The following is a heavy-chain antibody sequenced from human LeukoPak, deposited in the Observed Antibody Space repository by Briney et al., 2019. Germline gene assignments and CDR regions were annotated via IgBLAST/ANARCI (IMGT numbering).Heavy chain of an antibody. CDR2: IYHSGSA. CDR3: ARGGAARLHFQN. Sequence: SETLSLTCTVSGGSISTYYWNWIRQPPGKGLEWIGYIYHSGSANYNPSLQSRVTISVDTSKNQFSLNLNSVTAADTAVYYCARGGAARLHFQNWGQGTLVTVSS. J-gene: IGHJ1*01. CDR1: GGSISTYY. V-gene: IGHV4-59*01. D-gene: IGHD6-6*01.